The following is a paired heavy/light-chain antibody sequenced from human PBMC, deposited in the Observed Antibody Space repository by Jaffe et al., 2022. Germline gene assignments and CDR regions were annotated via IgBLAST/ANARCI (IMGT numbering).Light chain of an antibody. J-gene: IGKJ1*01. V-gene: IGKV5-2*01. CDR3: LQHDNFPWT. Sequence: ETTVTQSPAFVSASPGDKVSISCKVSQDIDDDVNWYQQKPGEAAIFIIREATTLVPGIPPRFSGSGYGRDFTLTINNIESEDAAIYFCLQHDNFPWTFGQGTKVEIK. CDR2: EAT. CDR1: QDIDDD.
Heavy chain of an antibody. CDR1: GGSIRGTSYS. CDR3: ATYVS. D-gene: IGHD3-10*02. Sequence: QLQLQESGPGLVKPSETLSLICTVSGGSIRGTSYSWGWIRQPPGSGLEWIGSIYYSGTTSYNPSLKSRVTISVDTLKNQFSLKLTSVTAADTAVYYCATYVSWGQGTMVTVSS. CDR2: IYYSGTT. J-gene: IGHJ3*01. V-gene: IGHV4-39*01.